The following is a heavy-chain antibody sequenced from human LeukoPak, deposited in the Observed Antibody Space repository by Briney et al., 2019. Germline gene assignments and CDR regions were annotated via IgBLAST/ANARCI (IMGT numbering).Heavy chain of an antibody. CDR2: IVVGSGNT. V-gene: IGHV1-58*02. D-gene: IGHD5-18*01. CDR3: AASGYSYGGDYFDY. CDR1: GFTFTSSA. Sequence: ASVKVSCKASGFTFTSSAMQWVRQARGQRLEGIGWIVVGSGNTNYAQKFQERVTITRDMSTSTAYMELSSLRSEDTAVYYCAASGYSYGGDYFDYWGQGTLVTVSS. J-gene: IGHJ4*02.